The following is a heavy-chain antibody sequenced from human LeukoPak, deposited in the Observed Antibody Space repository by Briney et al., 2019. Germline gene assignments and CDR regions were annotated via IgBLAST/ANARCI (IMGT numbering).Heavy chain of an antibody. CDR1: GFTFGSYG. V-gene: IGHV3-7*01. CDR3: AKLAKYFYGAETFYFFEH. J-gene: IGHJ4*02. CDR2: INQDGTEK. Sequence: GGSLRLSCAASGFTFGSYGIHWVRQAQGKGLEWVANINQDGTEKYYVESVKGRFTISRDNGKNSLYLQMNSPRVEDTAVYYCAKLAKYFYGAETFYFFEHWGQGTPVTASS. D-gene: IGHD3-10*01.